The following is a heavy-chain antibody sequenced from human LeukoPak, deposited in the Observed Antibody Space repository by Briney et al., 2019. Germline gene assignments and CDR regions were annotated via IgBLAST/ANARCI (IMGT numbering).Heavy chain of an antibody. J-gene: IGHJ4*02. V-gene: IGHV1-2*02. Sequence: ASVKVSCKASGYTFTGYYMHWVRQAPGQGLEWMGWINPNSGVTNYAQKFQGRVTMTRDTSISTAYMDLNRLRSDDTAVYYCATSYSNSWYYFDYWGQGTLVTVSS. CDR2: INPNSGVT. CDR1: GYTFTGYY. CDR3: ATSYSNSWYYFDY. D-gene: IGHD6-13*01.